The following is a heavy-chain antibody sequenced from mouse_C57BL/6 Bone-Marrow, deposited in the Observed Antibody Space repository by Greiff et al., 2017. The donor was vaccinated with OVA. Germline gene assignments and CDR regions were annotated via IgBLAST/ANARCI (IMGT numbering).Heavy chain of an antibody. J-gene: IGHJ4*01. V-gene: IGHV3-1*01. CDR3: ARSTTVVAPYYAMDY. CDR1: GYSITSGYD. Sequence: EVKLQESGPGMVKPSQSLSLTCTVTGYSITSGYDWHWIRHFPGNKLEWMGYISYSGSTNYNPSLKSRISITHDTSKNHFFLKLNSVTTEDTATYYCARSTTVVAPYYAMDYWGQGTSVTVSS. D-gene: IGHD1-1*01. CDR2: ISYSGST.